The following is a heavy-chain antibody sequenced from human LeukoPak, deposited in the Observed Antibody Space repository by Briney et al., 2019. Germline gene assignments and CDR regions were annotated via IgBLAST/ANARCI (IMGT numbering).Heavy chain of an antibody. V-gene: IGHV3-23*01. CDR3: AKDTSIGKYCTNGVCSPFDY. CDR1: GFTFSSYA. CDR2: ISDIGDYT. Sequence: GGSLTLSCVGSGFTFSSYAMSGVRQAPGQGLEWVSVISDIGDYTSYADSVRGRFTISRDNSKNTLYLQMISLRPEDTAVYYCAKDTSIGKYCTNGVCSPFDYWGQGTLVTVSS. D-gene: IGHD2-8*01. J-gene: IGHJ4*02.